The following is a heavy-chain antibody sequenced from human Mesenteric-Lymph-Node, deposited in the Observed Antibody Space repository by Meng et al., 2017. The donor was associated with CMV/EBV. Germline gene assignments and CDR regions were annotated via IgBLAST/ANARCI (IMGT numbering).Heavy chain of an antibody. CDR2: IIPILATA. Sequence: SVKVSCKASGGIFSSNGIDWVRQAPGQGLEWMGGIIPILATASYAQKFQGRVTITADKSTTTVYMELSSLRSEDTAVYYCAGGVGRELGYNWFDPWGQGTLVTVSS. D-gene: IGHD1-26*01. J-gene: IGHJ5*02. CDR3: AGGVGRELGYNWFDP. V-gene: IGHV1-69*10. CDR1: GGIFSSNG.